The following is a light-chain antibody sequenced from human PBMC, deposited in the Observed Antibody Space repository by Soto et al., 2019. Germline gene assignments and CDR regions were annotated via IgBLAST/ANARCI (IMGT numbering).Light chain of an antibody. CDR2: KAS. V-gene: IGKV1-5*03. CDR3: QQYNSYSGT. J-gene: IGKJ1*01. Sequence: DLQMTQSPSTLSASVGDRVTITCRASQSIGNWLAWYQQKPGKAPKLLIYKASSLQSEVPSRFSGSGSGTEFTLTINSLQPDDFASYYCQQYNSYSGTFGQGTKV. CDR1: QSIGNW.